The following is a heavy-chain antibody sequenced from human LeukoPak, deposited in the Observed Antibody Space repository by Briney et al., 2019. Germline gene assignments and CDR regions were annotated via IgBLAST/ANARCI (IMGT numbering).Heavy chain of an antibody. V-gene: IGHV1-18*01. Sequence: ASVKVSCKASGYTFTSYGISWVRQAHGQGLEWKGWISAYNGNTNYAQKLQGRVTLTTDTSNSTAYMELRSLSSDDTAVYDCASGGAVAVPYWFDLWGQGTLVTVSS. D-gene: IGHD6-19*01. CDR1: GYTFTSYG. J-gene: IGHJ5*02. CDR2: ISAYNGNT. CDR3: ASGGAVAVPYWFDL.